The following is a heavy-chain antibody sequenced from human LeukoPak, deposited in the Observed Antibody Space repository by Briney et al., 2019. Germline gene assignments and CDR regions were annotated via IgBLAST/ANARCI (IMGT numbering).Heavy chain of an antibody. Sequence: GGSLRLSCAVSGFTFYDYAMQGVRQAPGKGVEWVSGISWNSGSTIYYAGSVKGRFTISRDNANNSLYLQMNSLRAEDTAVYYCAREGPHYDSSGYYSSATPFDYWGQGTLVTVSS. V-gene: IGHV3-9*01. CDR2: ISWNSGSTI. J-gene: IGHJ4*02. CDR3: AREGPHYDSSGYYSSATPFDY. CDR1: GFTFYDYA. D-gene: IGHD3-22*01.